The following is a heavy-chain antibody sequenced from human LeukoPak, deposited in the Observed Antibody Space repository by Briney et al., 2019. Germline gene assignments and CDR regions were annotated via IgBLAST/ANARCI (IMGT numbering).Heavy chain of an antibody. CDR1: GGSISSSSYY. D-gene: IGHD2-15*01. CDR3: ARGRDIVVVVAANFDY. Sequence: SETLSLTCTVSGGSISSSSYYWGWIRQPPGKGLEWIGSIYYSGSTYYNPSLKSRVTISVDTSKNQFSLKLSSVTAADTAVYYCARGRDIVVVVAANFDYWGQGTLVTVSS. V-gene: IGHV4-39*07. J-gene: IGHJ4*02. CDR2: IYYSGST.